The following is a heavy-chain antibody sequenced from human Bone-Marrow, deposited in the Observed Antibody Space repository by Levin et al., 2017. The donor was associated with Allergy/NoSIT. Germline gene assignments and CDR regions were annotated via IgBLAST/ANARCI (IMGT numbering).Heavy chain of an antibody. J-gene: IGHJ5*02. CDR3: ARDAGYYSGSSETYFGDTWFDL. D-gene: IGHD3-10*01. CDR1: GFTFDDYD. CDR2: INSNGGST. Sequence: GESLKISCAASGFTFDDYDMSWVRQVPGKGLEWVSGINSNGGSTGYADSVKGRFTISRDNAKKSLYLQMDSLGADDTALYHCARDAGYYSGSSETYFGDTWFDLWGRGTLVMVSS. V-gene: IGHV3-20*01.